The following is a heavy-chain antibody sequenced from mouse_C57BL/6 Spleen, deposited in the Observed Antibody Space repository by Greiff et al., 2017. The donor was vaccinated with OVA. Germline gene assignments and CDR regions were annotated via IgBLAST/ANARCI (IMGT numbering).Heavy chain of an antibody. V-gene: IGHV1-53*01. CDR3: ARLSIYYDYDDGSFDY. CDR2: INPSKGGT. CDR1: GYTFTSYW. D-gene: IGHD2-4*01. J-gene: IGHJ2*01. Sequence: QVQLQQPGTELVKPGASVKLSCKASGYTFTSYWMHWVKQRPGQGLEWIGNINPSKGGTNYNEKFKRKATLTVDKSSSTAYMQLSSLTSEDAAVYYCARLSIYYDYDDGSFDYWGQGTTLTVSS.